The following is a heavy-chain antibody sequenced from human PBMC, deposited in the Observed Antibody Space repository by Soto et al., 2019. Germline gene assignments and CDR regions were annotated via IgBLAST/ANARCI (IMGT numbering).Heavy chain of an antibody. CDR3: ARELVVPAAIDYYYYGMDV. V-gene: IGHV1-46*01. CDR2: INPSGGST. D-gene: IGHD2-2*01. Sequence: GASVKVSCKASGYTFTRYYMHWVRQAPGQGLERMGIINPSGGSTSYAQKFQGRVTMTRDTSTSTVYMELSSLRSEDTAVYYCARELVVPAAIDYYYYGMDVWGQGTTVTVSS. CDR1: GYTFTRYY. J-gene: IGHJ6*02.